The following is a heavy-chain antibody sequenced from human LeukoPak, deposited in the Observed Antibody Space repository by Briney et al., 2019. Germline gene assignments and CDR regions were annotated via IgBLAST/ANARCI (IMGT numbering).Heavy chain of an antibody. Sequence: GGSLRLSCAASGFTFSSYSMNWVRQAPGMGLEWVSSISSSSSYIYYADSVKGRFTISRDNAKNSLYLQMNSLRAEDTAVYYCARVVGYCSGGSCRSSYFDYWGQGTLVTVSS. D-gene: IGHD2-15*01. CDR2: ISSSSSYI. CDR3: ARVVGYCSGGSCRSSYFDY. V-gene: IGHV3-21*01. CDR1: GFTFSSYS. J-gene: IGHJ4*02.